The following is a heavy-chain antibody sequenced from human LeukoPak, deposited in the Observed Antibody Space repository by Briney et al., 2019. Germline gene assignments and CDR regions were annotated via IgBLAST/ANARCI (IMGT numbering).Heavy chain of an antibody. CDR2: IYSRGST. J-gene: IGHJ4*02. D-gene: IGHD1-26*01. V-gene: IGHV3-66*04. CDR1: GFTVSSNY. Sequence: GGSLRLSCAASGFTVSSNYMSWVRQAPGKGLEWISVIYSRGSTDYADFVKGRFTISSDNSKNTLYLQMNSLRAEDTAVYYCARLKSGSYSVDYWGQGILVTVSS. CDR3: ARLKSGSYSVDY.